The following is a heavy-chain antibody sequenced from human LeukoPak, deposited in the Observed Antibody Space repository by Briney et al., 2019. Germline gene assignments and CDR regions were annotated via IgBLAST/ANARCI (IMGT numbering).Heavy chain of an antibody. CDR1: GGTFSSYA. J-gene: IGHJ4*02. D-gene: IGHD3-10*01. Sequence: GASVKVSCKASGGTFSSYAISWVRQAPGQGLEWMGRIIPILGIANYAQKFQGRVTITADESTSTAYMELSSLRSEDTAVYYCASRTYGSGSYDFDYWGQGTLVTVSS. CDR2: IIPILGIA. CDR3: ASRTYGSGSYDFDY. V-gene: IGHV1-69*04.